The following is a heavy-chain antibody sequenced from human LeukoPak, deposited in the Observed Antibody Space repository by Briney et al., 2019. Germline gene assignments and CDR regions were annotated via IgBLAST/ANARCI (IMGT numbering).Heavy chain of an antibody. V-gene: IGHV4-34*01. D-gene: IGHD4-11*01. CDR3: ARSFDYNLDY. CDR2: INHSGST. CDR1: GGPFSGYY. J-gene: IGHJ4*02. Sequence: PSETLSLTCAVYGGPFSGYYWSWIRQPPGKGLEWIGEINHSGSTNYNPSLKSRVTISVDTSKNQFSLKLSSVTAADTAVYYCARSFDYNLDYWGQGTLVTVSS.